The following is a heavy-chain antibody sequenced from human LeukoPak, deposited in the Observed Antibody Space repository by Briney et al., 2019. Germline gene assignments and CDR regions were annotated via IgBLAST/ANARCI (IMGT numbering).Heavy chain of an antibody. Sequence: GGSLRLSCAASGFTFSRYEMNWVRQAAGKGLEWVSYISSGGSTIYYADSVKGRFTISRDNAKNSLYLQMNSLRAEDTAVYYCARDFPARYDILTGSFWGQGTLVTVSS. CDR1: GFTFSRYE. CDR2: ISSGGSTI. V-gene: IGHV3-48*03. D-gene: IGHD3-9*01. J-gene: IGHJ4*02. CDR3: ARDFPARYDILTGSF.